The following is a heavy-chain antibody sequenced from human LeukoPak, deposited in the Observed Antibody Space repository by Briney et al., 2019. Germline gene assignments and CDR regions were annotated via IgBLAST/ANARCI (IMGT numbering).Heavy chain of an antibody. CDR3: ARVTTVTTVYFDY. Sequence: SETLSLTCTVSGCSISSSSYYWGWIRQPPGMGLEWIGSIYYSGSTYYNPSLKSRVTISVDTSKNQFSLKLSSVTAADTAVYYCARVTTVTTVYFDYWGQGTLVTVSS. CDR1: GCSISSSSYY. J-gene: IGHJ4*02. V-gene: IGHV4-39*01. CDR2: IYYSGST. D-gene: IGHD4-11*01.